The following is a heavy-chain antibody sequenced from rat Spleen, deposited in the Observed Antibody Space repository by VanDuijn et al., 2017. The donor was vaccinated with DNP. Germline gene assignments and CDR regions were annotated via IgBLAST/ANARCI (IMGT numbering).Heavy chain of an antibody. D-gene: IGHD1-5*01. J-gene: IGHJ3*01. CDR2: INTNGGSP. V-gene: IGHV5-27*01. Sequence: EVQLVESGGGLVQPGRSLKLSCAASGFTFSNYDMAWVRQAPTTGLEWVASINTNGGSPYYRDSLKGRFTVSRDNAKSTLYLQMESLRSEDTATYYCAKDMGGYNPFAYWGQGTLVTVSS. CDR1: GFTFSNYD. CDR3: AKDMGGYNPFAY.